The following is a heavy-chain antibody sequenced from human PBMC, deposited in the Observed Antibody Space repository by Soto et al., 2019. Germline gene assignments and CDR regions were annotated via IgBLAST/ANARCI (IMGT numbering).Heavy chain of an antibody. CDR1: GGTFSSYT. D-gene: IGHD6-13*01. CDR2: IIPILGIA. Sequence: ASVKVSCKASGGTFSSYTISWVRQAPGQGLEWMGRIIPILGIANYAQKFQGRVTITADKSTSTAYMELSSLRSEDTAVYYCAREGSSWYGDNWFDPWGQGTLVTVSS. CDR3: AREGSSWYGDNWFDP. J-gene: IGHJ5*02. V-gene: IGHV1-69*04.